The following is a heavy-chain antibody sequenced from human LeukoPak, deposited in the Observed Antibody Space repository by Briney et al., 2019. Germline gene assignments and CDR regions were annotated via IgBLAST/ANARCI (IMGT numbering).Heavy chain of an antibody. CDR1: GFTFSSYA. D-gene: IGHD3-22*01. Sequence: PGGSLRLSCAASGFTFSSYAMHWVRQAPGKGLEWVAVISYDGSNKYYADSVKGRFTISRDNSKNTLYLQMNSLRAEDTAVYYCARGGVVVITNSFDYWGQGTLVTVSS. V-gene: IGHV3-30-3*01. CDR2: ISYDGSNK. J-gene: IGHJ4*02. CDR3: ARGGVVVITNSFDY.